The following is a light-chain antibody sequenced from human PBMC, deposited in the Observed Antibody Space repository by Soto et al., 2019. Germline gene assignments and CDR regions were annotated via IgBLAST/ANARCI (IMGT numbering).Light chain of an antibody. CDR1: QSIRYY. CDR3: QHHNSYSQT. CDR2: GAS. J-gene: IGKJ1*01. V-gene: IGKV1-5*01. Sequence: IQLTQSPPTLSASGGDRVTITCRASQSIRYYLAWYQQMPGKAHKLLIYGASSLQSGVPSRFSGSGSGTEFTLTISSLKHADFATYFCQHHNSYSQTFGQGTKVEIK.